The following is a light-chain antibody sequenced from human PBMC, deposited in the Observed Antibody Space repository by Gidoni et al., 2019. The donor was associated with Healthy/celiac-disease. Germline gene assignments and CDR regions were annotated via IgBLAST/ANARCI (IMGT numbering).Light chain of an antibody. CDR3: QQYNSYSIT. V-gene: IGKV1-5*03. CDR2: KAS. J-gene: IGKJ5*01. Sequence: DIQMTQSPSTLSASVGDRVTITCRASQSISSWLAWYQQKPGKALKLLIYKASSLESGVPSRFSGSGSGTEFTLTISSLQPDDFATYYCQQYNSYSITFGQGTRLEIK. CDR1: QSISSW.